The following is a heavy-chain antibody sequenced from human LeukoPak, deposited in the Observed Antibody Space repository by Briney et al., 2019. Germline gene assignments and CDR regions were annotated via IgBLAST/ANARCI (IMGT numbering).Heavy chain of an antibody. D-gene: IGHD5-18*01. V-gene: IGHV4-39*02. Sequence: KSSETLSLTCTVSGGSISSYYWGWIRQPPGKGLEWIGSIYSSGSTYYNPSLKSRVTISVDTSKNQFSLKLSSVTAADTAVYYCAKEEKWIHLWLKYWGQGTLVTVSS. J-gene: IGHJ4*02. CDR1: GGSISSYY. CDR2: IYSSGST. CDR3: AKEEKWIHLWLKY.